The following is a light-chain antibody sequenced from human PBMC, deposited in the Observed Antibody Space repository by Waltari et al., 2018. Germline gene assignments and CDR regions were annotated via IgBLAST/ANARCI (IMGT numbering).Light chain of an antibody. Sequence: EIVMTQSPVTLSVSPGERATLSCRASQSISSNLAWYQQKPGQSPRLLIHGASTRATGIPARFSGSGSGTDFTLTISSLQSEDFAVYFCQQYNTWPTFGGGTKVEMK. J-gene: IGKJ4*01. V-gene: IGKV3-15*01. CDR1: QSISSN. CDR3: QQYNTWPT. CDR2: GAS.